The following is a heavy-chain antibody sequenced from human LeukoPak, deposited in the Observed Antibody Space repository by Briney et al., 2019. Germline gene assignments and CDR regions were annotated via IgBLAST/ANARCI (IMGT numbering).Heavy chain of an antibody. CDR2: INHSGST. CDR1: GGSFSGYY. J-gene: IGHJ1*01. Sequence: SETLSLTCAVYGGSFSGYYWSWIRQPPGKGLEWIGEINHSGSTNYNPSLKSRVTISVDTSKNQFSLKLSSVTAADTAVYYCAAVPAAMAYFQHWGRGTLVTVSS. CDR3: AAVPAAMAYFQH. V-gene: IGHV4-34*01. D-gene: IGHD2-2*01.